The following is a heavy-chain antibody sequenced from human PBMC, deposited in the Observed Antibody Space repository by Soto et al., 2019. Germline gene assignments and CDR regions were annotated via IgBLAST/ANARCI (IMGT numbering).Heavy chain of an antibody. D-gene: IGHD3-16*01. CDR2: ISGDGVHT. J-gene: IGHJ4*02. CDR1: GFTFSRYW. CDR3: ARLGFVGEGDF. Sequence: PGGSLRFSCATSGFTFSRYWIHWVRQAPGEGLVWVSRISGDGVHTDYAESVKGRFTVSRDIAKSTGYLQMNNLRAEDTAIYYCARLGFVGEGDFWGQGILVTVSS. V-gene: IGHV3-74*01.